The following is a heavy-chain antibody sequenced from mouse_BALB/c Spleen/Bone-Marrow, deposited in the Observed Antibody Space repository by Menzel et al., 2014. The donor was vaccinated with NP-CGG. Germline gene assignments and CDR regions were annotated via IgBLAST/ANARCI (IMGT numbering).Heavy chain of an antibody. D-gene: IGHD1-1*01. Sequence: EVQLQQSGGGLVQPGGSLKLSCAASGFDFSRYWMSWVRQAPGKGLEWIGEINPDSSTINYTPSLKDKFIISRDNAKNTLHLKMRKVKSEDTDFYSRARLDYYGNLYVWGAGTTVTVSS. CDR2: INPDSSTI. J-gene: IGHJ1*01. CDR1: GFDFSRYW. CDR3: ARLDYYGNLYV. V-gene: IGHV4-1*02.